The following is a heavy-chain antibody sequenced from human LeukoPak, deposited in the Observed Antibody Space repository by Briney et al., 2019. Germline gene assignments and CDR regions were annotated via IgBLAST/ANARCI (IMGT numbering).Heavy chain of an antibody. D-gene: IGHD3-3*01. J-gene: IGHJ4*02. V-gene: IGHV1-18*01. CDR3: ARGAYDFWSGYRFDY. Sequence: GASVKVSCKASGYTFTSYVISWVRQAPGQGLEWMGWISAYNGNTNYAQKLQGRVTMTTDTSTSTAYMELRSLRSDDTAVYYCARGAYDFWSGYRFDYWGQGTLVTVSS. CDR2: ISAYNGNT. CDR1: GYTFTSYV.